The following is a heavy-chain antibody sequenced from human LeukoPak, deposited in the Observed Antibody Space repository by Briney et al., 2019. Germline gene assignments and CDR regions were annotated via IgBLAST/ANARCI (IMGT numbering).Heavy chain of an antibody. D-gene: IGHD3-10*01. J-gene: IGHJ3*02. Sequence: SETLSLTCTVSGGSISSYYWSWIRQPPGKGLEWIGYIYYSGRTNYNPSLKSRVTISVDTSKNQFSLKLSSVTAADTAVYYCARADITMVRGVINRDAFDIWGQGTMVTVSS. V-gene: IGHV4-59*01. CDR2: IYYSGRT. CDR3: ARADITMVRGVINRDAFDI. CDR1: GGSISSYY.